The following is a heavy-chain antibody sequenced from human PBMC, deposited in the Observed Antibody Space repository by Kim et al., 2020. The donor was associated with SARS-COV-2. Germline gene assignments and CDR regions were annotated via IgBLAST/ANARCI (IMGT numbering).Heavy chain of an antibody. D-gene: IGHD3-22*01. CDR2: IYSGGST. V-gene: IGHV3-53*01. Sequence: GGSLRLSCAASGFTVSSNYMSWVRQAPGKGLEWVSVIYSGGSTYYADSVKGRFTISRDNSKNTLYLQMNSLRAEDTAVYYCASGPYDSSPPYWGQGTLITVSS. CDR3: ASGPYDSSPPY. J-gene: IGHJ4*02. CDR1: GFTVSSNY.